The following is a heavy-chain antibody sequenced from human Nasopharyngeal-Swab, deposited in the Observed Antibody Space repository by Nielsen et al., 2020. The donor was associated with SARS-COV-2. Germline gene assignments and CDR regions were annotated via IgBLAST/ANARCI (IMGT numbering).Heavy chain of an antibody. Sequence: GGSLRLSCAASGFTFSSYGMHWVRQAPGKGLEWVAVIWYDGSNKYYADSVKGRFTISRDNSKNTLYLQMNSLRAEVTAVYYCARGNYYPPLFFSFLPFDIWGQGTMVTVSS. CDR1: GFTFSSYG. CDR3: ARGNYYPPLFFSFLPFDI. V-gene: IGHV3-33*01. D-gene: IGHD3-10*01. J-gene: IGHJ3*02. CDR2: IWYDGSNK.